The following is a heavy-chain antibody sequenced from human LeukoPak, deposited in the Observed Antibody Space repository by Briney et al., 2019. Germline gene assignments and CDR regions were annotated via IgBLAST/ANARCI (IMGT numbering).Heavy chain of an antibody. J-gene: IGHJ4*02. CDR3: ARARGYSFRYYFDY. V-gene: IGHV3-23*01. CDR2: ISGSDVST. CDR1: GFSFSSYA. D-gene: IGHD5-18*01. Sequence: GGSLRLSCAASGFSFSSYAMCWVRQAPGKGLEWVSGISGSDVSTWYADSVKGRFTISRDNSKNTLYLQMNSLRADDTAVYYCARARGYSFRYYFDYWGQGTLVTVSS.